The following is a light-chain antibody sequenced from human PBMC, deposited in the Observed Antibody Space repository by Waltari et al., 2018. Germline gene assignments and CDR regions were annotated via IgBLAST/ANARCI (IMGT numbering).Light chain of an antibody. CDR3: MQGLQIPWT. Sequence: IVMPQSPLSLPVTPGATASISCRSSQSLLHSNGNTYLEWFLQRPGQSPQFLIFLASRRASGVPDRFSGYGSGTDFTLNISRVEAEDVGIYYCMQGLQIPWTFGQGTRADIK. J-gene: IGKJ1*01. CDR2: LAS. V-gene: IGKV2-28*01. CDR1: QSLLHSNGNTY.